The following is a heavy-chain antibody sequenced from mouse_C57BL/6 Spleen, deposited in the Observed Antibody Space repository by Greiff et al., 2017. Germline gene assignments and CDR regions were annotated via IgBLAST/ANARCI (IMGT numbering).Heavy chain of an antibody. CDR1: GYTFTSYW. V-gene: IGHV1-64*01. D-gene: IGHD2-12*01. Sequence: QVQLQQPGAELVKPGASVKLSCKASGYTFTSYWMNWVKQRPGQGLEWIGLIHPNSGSTNYNEKFKSKATLTVDKSSSTAYMQLSSLTSEDSAVYYCARSTAYYTAMDDWGQGTSVTGSS. CDR3: ARSTAYYTAMDD. J-gene: IGHJ4*01. CDR2: IHPNSGST.